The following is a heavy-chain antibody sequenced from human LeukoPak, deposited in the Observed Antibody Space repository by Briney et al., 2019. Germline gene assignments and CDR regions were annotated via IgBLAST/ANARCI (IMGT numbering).Heavy chain of an antibody. CDR3: ARGSPLLGAFDI. CDR2: IYHSGST. D-gene: IGHD2-15*01. CDR1: GGSISSGGYS. Sequence: SETLSLTCAVSGGSISSGGYSWSWIRQPPGKGLEWIGYIYHSGSTYYNPSLKSRVTISVDRSKNQFSLKLCSVTAADTAVYYCARGSPLLGAFDIWGQGTMVTVSS. V-gene: IGHV4-30-2*01. J-gene: IGHJ3*02.